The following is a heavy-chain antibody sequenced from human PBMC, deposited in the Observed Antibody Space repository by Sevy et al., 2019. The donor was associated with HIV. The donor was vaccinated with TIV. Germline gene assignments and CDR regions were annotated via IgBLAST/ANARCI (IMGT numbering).Heavy chain of an antibody. Sequence: GGSLRLSCAASGFTFSSYGMHWVRQAPGKGLEWVAVISYDGSNKYYADSVKGRFTISRDNSKNTLYLQMNSLRAEDTAVYYCAKVLFWSGYYRDIFDYWGQRTLVTVSS. CDR1: GFTFSSYG. CDR2: ISYDGSNK. D-gene: IGHD3-3*01. V-gene: IGHV3-30*18. J-gene: IGHJ4*02. CDR3: AKVLFWSGYYRDIFDY.